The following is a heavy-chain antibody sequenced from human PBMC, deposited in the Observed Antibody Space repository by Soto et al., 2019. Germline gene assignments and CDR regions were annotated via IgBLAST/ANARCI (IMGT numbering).Heavy chain of an antibody. J-gene: IGHJ4*02. Sequence: GGSLRLSCAASGFTFSSYAMCWVRQAPGKGLEWVSSISVSGDRTFYADSVKGRFTISRDNSRNTLHLQMNSLRAEDTALYYCAKDGDSITGNKPLDYWGQGTLVTVSS. CDR3: AKDGDSITGNKPLDY. V-gene: IGHV3-23*01. D-gene: IGHD2-2*01. CDR1: GFTFSSYA. CDR2: ISVSGDRT.